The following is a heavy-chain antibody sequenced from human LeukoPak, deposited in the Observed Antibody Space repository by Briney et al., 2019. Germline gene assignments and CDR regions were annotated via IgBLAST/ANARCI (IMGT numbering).Heavy chain of an antibody. CDR2: ISGNSGTA. D-gene: IGHD3-10*01. CDR1: GFTFNNYG. V-gene: IGHV3-23*01. CDR3: AKLAGSGSYSANEFDY. Sequence: GGSLRLSCAASGFTFNNYGMGWVRQAPGKGLEWVSSISGNSGTALYADFVKGRFTISRDTSKNTLFLQMNDLRAEDTAVYYCAKLAGSGSYSANEFDYWGQGTLVTVSS. J-gene: IGHJ4*02.